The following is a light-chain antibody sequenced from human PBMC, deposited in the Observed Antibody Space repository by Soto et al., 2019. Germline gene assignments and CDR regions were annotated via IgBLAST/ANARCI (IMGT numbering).Light chain of an antibody. CDR2: GAS. J-gene: IGKJ3*01. CDR3: PQYNIWPPEVT. Sequence: EKVMTQSPATLSVSPGESATLSCRASQSVNRNLAWYQQKPGQTPRLLIYGASTRAAGVPVRFSGSGSGTEFNLTISSLQSEDFAISYCPQYNIWPPEVTLGPGTKVDIK. CDR1: QSVNRN. V-gene: IGKV3-15*01.